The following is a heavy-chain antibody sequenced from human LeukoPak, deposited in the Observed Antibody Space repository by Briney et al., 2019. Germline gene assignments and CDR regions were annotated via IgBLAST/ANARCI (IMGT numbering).Heavy chain of an antibody. CDR1: GFTFGDYA. Sequence: GGPLRLSCTVSGFTFGDYAINWVRQAPGKGLEWVGFIRSKAFGETAEYAASVKGRFTISRDDSKSIAYLQMNSLKTEDTAVYYCTRDRGSSTLGDYWGQGTLVTVSS. CDR2: IRSKAFGETA. CDR3: TRDRGSSTLGDY. V-gene: IGHV3-49*04. D-gene: IGHD7-27*01. J-gene: IGHJ4*02.